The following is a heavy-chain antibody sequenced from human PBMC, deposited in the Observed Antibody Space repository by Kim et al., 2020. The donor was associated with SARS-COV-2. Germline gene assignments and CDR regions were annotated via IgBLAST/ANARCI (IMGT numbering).Heavy chain of an antibody. CDR1: GGSISSSSYY. CDR3: ASNDAIAVARRKVYFDY. CDR2: IYYSGST. V-gene: IGHV4-39*01. J-gene: IGHJ4*02. D-gene: IGHD6-19*01. Sequence: SETLSLTCTVSGGSISSSSYYWGWIRQPPGKGLEWIGSIYYSGSTYYNPSLKSRVTISVDTSKNQFSLKLSSVTAADTAVYYCASNDAIAVARRKVYFDYWGQGTLVTFSS.